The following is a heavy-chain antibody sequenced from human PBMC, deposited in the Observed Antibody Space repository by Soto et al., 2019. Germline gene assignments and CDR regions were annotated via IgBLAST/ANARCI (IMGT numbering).Heavy chain of an antibody. D-gene: IGHD1-26*01. CDR3: AREGGIVGATDAWYYFDY. V-gene: IGHV1-69*13. J-gene: IGHJ4*02. Sequence: SVKFSCKASGGTFSSYAISWVRQAPGQGLEWMGGIIPTFGTANYAQKFQGRVTITADESTSTAYMELSSLRSEDTAVYYCAREGGIVGATDAWYYFDYWDQGTLVTVSS. CDR1: GGTFSSYA. CDR2: IIPTFGTA.